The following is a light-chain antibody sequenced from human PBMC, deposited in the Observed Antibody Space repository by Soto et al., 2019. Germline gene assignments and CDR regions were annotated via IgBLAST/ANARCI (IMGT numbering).Light chain of an antibody. Sequence: EIVLTQSPGTLSLSPGQRATLSCRASQSLGGTYLAWYQQKPGQAPRLLMYAVSSRAAGIPDRFSGSGSGTDFPLTISRVEPEVSAVYSCQQYGVSAITFGGGTKVEI. J-gene: IGKJ4*01. V-gene: IGKV3-20*01. CDR1: QSLGGTY. CDR2: AVS. CDR3: QQYGVSAIT.